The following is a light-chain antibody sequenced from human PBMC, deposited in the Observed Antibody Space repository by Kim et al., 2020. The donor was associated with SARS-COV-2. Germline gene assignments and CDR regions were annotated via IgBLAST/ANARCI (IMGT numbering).Light chain of an antibody. Sequence: EVVLTQSPRTLSLSPGERATLSCRASQTISSDYLAWYQQKPGQAPRLIIYGTSTRASGIPDRYSGSGSKTDFTLTISRLEPEDFAVYFCQEAGDTFGPGTKVDIK. CDR1: QTISSDY. J-gene: IGKJ3*01. CDR3: QEAGDT. V-gene: IGKV3-20*01. CDR2: GTS.